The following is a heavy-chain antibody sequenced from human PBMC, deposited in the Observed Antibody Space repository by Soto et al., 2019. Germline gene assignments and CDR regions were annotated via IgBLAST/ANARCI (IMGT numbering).Heavy chain of an antibody. CDR3: ARGASIPALDNWFEP. J-gene: IGHJ5*02. CDR1: GFIFENFG. D-gene: IGHD6-6*01. CDR2: ISGSGFKK. V-gene: IGHV3-23*01. Sequence: PGGSLRLSCAASGFIFENFGMSCVRQAPGKGLEWISSISGSGFKKYYADSVKGRFTISRDNSKSTVYMELNSLRAEDTAVYYCARGASIPALDNWFEPWGQGNLVTVSS.